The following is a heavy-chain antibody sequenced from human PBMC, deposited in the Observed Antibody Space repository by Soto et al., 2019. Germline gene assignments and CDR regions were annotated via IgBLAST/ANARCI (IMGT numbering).Heavy chain of an antibody. CDR2: ISYDGSNK. J-gene: IGHJ4*02. CDR3: ARDHYYDSSGYYLEYYFDY. CDR1: GFTFSSYA. V-gene: IGHV3-30-3*01. Sequence: GGSLRLSCAASGFTFSSYAMHWVRQAPGKGLEWMAVISYDGSNKYYADSVKGRFTISRDNSKNTLYLQMNSLRAEDTAVYYCARDHYYDSSGYYLEYYFDYWGQGTLVTVSS. D-gene: IGHD3-22*01.